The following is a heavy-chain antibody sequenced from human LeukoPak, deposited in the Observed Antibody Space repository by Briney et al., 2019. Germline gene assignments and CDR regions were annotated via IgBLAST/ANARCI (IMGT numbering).Heavy chain of an antibody. V-gene: IGHV3-7*01. D-gene: IGHD6-19*01. CDR3: AREYSSGWLGWFDP. Sequence: PGGSLRLSCAASGFTFSSYWMSWVRQAPGKGLEWVANIKQDGSENYYVDSVKGRFTISRDNAKNSLYLQMNSLRAEDTAVYYRAREYSSGWLGWFDPWGQGTLVTVSS. CDR1: GFTFSSYW. J-gene: IGHJ5*02. CDR2: IKQDGSEN.